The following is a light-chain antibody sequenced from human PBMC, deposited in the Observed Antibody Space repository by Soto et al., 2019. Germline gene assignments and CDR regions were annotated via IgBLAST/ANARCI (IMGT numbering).Light chain of an antibody. CDR1: QSVSSS. V-gene: IGKV3-11*01. CDR2: DAS. CDR3: QERSNWPALT. Sequence: EIVMTQSPATLSVSPGERATLSCRASQSVSSSLAWYQQKPGQPPRLLIYDASNRATDIPARFSGSGSGTDFTLTISSLEPEDFAVYYCQERSNWPALTFGGGTKVDIK. J-gene: IGKJ4*01.